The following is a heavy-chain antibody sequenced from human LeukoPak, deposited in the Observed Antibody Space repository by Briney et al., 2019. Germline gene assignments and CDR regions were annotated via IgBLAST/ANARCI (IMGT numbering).Heavy chain of an antibody. CDR2: ISYDGSNK. CDR3: AKDSVALWFGELLVDY. V-gene: IGHV3-30*04. Sequence: GRSLRLSCAASGFTFSSYARHWVRQAPGKGLEWVAVISYDGSNKYYADSVKGRFTISRDNAKNTLYLQMNSLRAEDTAVYYCAKDSVALWFGELLVDYWGQGTLVTVSS. D-gene: IGHD3-10*01. CDR1: GFTFSSYA. J-gene: IGHJ4*02.